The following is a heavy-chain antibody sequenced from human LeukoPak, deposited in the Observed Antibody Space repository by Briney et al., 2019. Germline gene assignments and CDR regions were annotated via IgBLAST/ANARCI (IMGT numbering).Heavy chain of an antibody. J-gene: IGHJ4*02. V-gene: IGHV3-23*01. CDR3: AKERREQSRDNYFDY. D-gene: IGHD1-26*01. CDR1: GFTFSNYA. CDR2: ISGSGLTT. Sequence: GGSLRLSCVASGFTFSNYAMSWVRLAPGRGLEWVSVISGSGLTTFYADSVKGRFTISRDNSKNTLHLQMNSLRAEDTAVYYCAKERREQSRDNYFDYWGQGTLVTVSS.